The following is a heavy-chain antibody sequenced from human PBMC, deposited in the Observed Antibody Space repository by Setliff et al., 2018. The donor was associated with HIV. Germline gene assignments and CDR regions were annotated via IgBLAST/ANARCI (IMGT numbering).Heavy chain of an antibody. J-gene: IGHJ3*02. Sequence: PGGSLRLSCVASGFTFSNYWMHWVRQAPGKGLVWVSRINTDGSSISHADSVKGRFTISRDNAKNTLFLQMNSLRAEDTAVYYCASSNVVVATASVSDAFDIWGQGTMVTVSS. D-gene: IGHD2-21*02. CDR1: GFTFSNYW. CDR2: INTDGSSI. CDR3: ASSNVVVATASVSDAFDI. V-gene: IGHV3-74*01.